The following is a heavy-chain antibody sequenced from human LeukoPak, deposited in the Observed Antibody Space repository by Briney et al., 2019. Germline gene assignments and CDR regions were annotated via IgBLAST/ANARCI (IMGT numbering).Heavy chain of an antibody. D-gene: IGHD3-22*01. Sequence: GGSLRLSCAASGFTFSSYWMSWVRQAPGKGLEWVANIKQDGSEKYYVDSVKGRFTISRDNAKNSLYLQMNSLRAEDTAVYYCAKNTYDSSGYYYYYYGMDVWGQGTTVTVSS. CDR3: AKNTYDSSGYYYYYYGMDV. CDR1: GFTFSSYW. V-gene: IGHV3-7*01. J-gene: IGHJ6*02. CDR2: IKQDGSEK.